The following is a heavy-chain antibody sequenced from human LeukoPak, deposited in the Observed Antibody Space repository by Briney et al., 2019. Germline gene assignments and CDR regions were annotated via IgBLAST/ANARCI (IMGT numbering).Heavy chain of an antibody. CDR1: GASISGSGYY. CDR2: IYHSGST. CDR3: ARLVWGSYRYRDY. D-gene: IGHD3-16*02. Sequence: SETLSLACAVSGASISGSGYYWGWIRQPPGKGLEWIGSIYHSGSTYYNPSLKSRVTISVDTSKNQFSLKLSSVTAADTAVYYCARLVWGSYRYRDYWGQGTLVTVSS. V-gene: IGHV4-38-2*01. J-gene: IGHJ4*02.